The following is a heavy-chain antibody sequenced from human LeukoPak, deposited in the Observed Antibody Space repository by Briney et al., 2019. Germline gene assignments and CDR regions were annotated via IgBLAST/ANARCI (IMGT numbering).Heavy chain of an antibody. CDR3: ASGSGYYYAGFDY. V-gene: IGHV3-48*03. CDR2: ISSSGSTI. Sequence: GGSLRLSCAASGFTFSSYEMNWVRQAPGKGLEWASYISSSGSTIYYADSVKGRFTISRDNAKNSLYLQMNSLRAEDTAVYYCASGSGYYYAGFDYWGQGTLVTVSS. J-gene: IGHJ4*02. CDR1: GFTFSSYE. D-gene: IGHD3-22*01.